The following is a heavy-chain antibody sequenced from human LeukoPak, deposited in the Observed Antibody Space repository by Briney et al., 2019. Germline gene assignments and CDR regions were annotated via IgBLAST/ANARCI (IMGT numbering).Heavy chain of an antibody. CDR1: GFTFSSYS. Sequence: GGSLRLSCAASGFTFSSYSMNWVRQAPGKGLEWVSYISSSSSTIYYADSVKGRFTISRDNAKNSLYLQMNSLRDEDTAVYYCAREYDYVWGSYSGGDYWGQGTLVTVSS. J-gene: IGHJ4*02. V-gene: IGHV3-48*02. CDR3: AREYDYVWGSYSGGDY. D-gene: IGHD3-16*01. CDR2: ISSSSSTI.